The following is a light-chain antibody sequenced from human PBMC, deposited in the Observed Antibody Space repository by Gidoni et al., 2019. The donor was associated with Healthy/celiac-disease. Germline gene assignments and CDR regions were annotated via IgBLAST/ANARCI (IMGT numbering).Light chain of an antibody. V-gene: IGKV1-9*01. Sequence: DIQFTKSPSFLSASVGDRVTITCWASQCISSYLAWYQQKPGKATKLLIYAASTLQSGVPSRFSGSGSGTEFTLTISSLQPEDFATYYCQQFNSLSTFGPGTKVDIK. CDR3: QQFNSLST. CDR1: QCISSY. CDR2: AAS. J-gene: IGKJ3*01.